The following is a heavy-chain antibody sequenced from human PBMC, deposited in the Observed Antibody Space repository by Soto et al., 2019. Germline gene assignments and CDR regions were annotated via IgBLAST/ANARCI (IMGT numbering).Heavy chain of an antibody. V-gene: IGHV1-8*01. CDR1: GYTFTSYD. CDR3: ATHYQYDFWSGYINYDDAFDI. J-gene: IGHJ3*02. D-gene: IGHD3-3*01. Sequence: QVQLVQSGAEVKNPGASVKVSCKASGYTFTSYDINWVRQATGQGLEWMGWMNPNSGNTGYAQKYKRRVTLARNTSRSRAYMKLSSLGSGDTAVFYCATHYQYDFWSGYINYDDAFDIWGQGTMVTVSS. CDR2: MNPNSGNT.